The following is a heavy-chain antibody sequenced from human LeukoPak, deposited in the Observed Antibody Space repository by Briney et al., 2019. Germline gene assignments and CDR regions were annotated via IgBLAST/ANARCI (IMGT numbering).Heavy chain of an antibody. CDR3: ARASYSSSGYYYYYMDV. Sequence: GGSLRLSCAASGFTFSSYWMSWVRQAPGKGLEWVANIKQDGSEKYYVDSVKGRFTISRDNAKNSLYLQMNSLRAEDTAVYYCARASYSSSGYYYYYMDVWGKGTTVTVSS. D-gene: IGHD6-6*01. CDR1: GFTFSSYW. CDR2: IKQDGSEK. J-gene: IGHJ6*03. V-gene: IGHV3-7*01.